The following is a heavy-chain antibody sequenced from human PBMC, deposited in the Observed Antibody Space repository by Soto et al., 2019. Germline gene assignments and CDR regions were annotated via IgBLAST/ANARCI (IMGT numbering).Heavy chain of an antibody. D-gene: IGHD4-17*01. CDR2: IWYDGSNK. J-gene: IGHJ3*02. Sequence: GGSLRLSCAASGFTFSSYGMHWVRQAPGKGLEWVAVIWYDGSNKYYADSVKGRFTISRDNSKNTLYLQMNSLRAEDTAVYYCARSFDDYGGNVASLYAFDIWGQGTMVTVSS. CDR1: GFTFSSYG. CDR3: ARSFDDYGGNVASLYAFDI. V-gene: IGHV3-33*01.